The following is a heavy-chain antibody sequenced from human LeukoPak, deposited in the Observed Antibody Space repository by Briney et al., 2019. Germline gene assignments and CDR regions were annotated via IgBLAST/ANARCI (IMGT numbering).Heavy chain of an antibody. CDR1: GFTFSSYW. D-gene: IGHD5-12*01. V-gene: IGHV3-7*04. Sequence: GGSLRLSCAASGFTFSSYWMSWVRQAPGKGLEWVANIKQDGSEKYYVDSVKGRFTISRDNANNSLYLQMNSLRAEDTAVYYCARVGSVSSGYAFDYWGQGTLVTVSS. CDR3: ARVGSVSSGYAFDY. CDR2: IKQDGSEK. J-gene: IGHJ4*02.